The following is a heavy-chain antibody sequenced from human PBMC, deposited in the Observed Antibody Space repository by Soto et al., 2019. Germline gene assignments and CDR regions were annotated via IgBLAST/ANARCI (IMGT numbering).Heavy chain of an antibody. CDR2: IKYSGTT. D-gene: IGHD1-26*01. CDR3: ARHGITGSYYDAFDI. V-gene: IGHV4-39*01. Sequence: FEPKPLTRASCSGRVWICRCHLCLISQPPGKGLEWIASIKYSGTTFYNPSLKSRVTLSVDTSKNQFALKLSSVTAAETAVYYCARHGITGSYYDAFDIWGQGTMVTVSS. CDR1: SGRVWICRCH. J-gene: IGHJ3*02.